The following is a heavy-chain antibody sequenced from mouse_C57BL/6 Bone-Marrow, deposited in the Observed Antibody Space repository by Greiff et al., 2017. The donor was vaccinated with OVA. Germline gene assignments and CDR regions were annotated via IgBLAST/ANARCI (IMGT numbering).Heavy chain of an antibody. J-gene: IGHJ3*01. CDR3: ARDYYGSTWFAY. CDR1: GFTFSDYG. Sequence: DVMLVESGGGLVKPGGSLKLSCAASGFTFSDYGMHWVRQAPEKGLEWVAYISSGSSTIYYAGTVKGRFTISRDNAKNTLFLQMTSLRSEDTAMYYCARDYYGSTWFAYWGQGTLVTVSA. CDR2: ISSGSSTI. V-gene: IGHV5-17*01. D-gene: IGHD1-1*01.